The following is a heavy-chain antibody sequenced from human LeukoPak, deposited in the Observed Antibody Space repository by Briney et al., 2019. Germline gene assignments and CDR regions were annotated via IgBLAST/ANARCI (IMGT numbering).Heavy chain of an antibody. CDR1: GYTFTGYY. V-gene: IGHV1-2*06. CDR3: ARQIVVEVGWFDP. D-gene: IGHD3-22*01. Sequence: EASVKVSCKASGYTFTGYYMHWVRQAPGQGLEWMGRINPNSGGTNYAQKFQGRVTMTRDTSISTAYMELSRLRSDDTAVYYCARQIVVEVGWFDPWGQGTLVTVSS. CDR2: INPNSGGT. J-gene: IGHJ5*02.